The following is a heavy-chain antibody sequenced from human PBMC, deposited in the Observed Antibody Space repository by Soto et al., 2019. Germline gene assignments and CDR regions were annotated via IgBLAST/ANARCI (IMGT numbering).Heavy chain of an antibody. D-gene: IGHD3-10*01. CDR3: AHIPNYYQYNWFDP. V-gene: IGHV4-59*01. CDR2: IYYSGST. Sequence: PSETLSLTCTVSGGSISSYYWSWIRQPPGKGLEWIGYIYYSGSTNYNPSLKSRLTITKDTSKNQVVLTMTNMDPVDTATYYCAHIPNYYQYNWFDPWGQGTLVTVSS. CDR1: GGSISSYY. J-gene: IGHJ5*02.